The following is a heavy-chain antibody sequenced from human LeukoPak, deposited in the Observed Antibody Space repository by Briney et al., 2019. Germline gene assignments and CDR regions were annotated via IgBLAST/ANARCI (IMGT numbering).Heavy chain of an antibody. D-gene: IGHD5-12*01. CDR2: IFYSGST. CDR1: GGSISTSSYY. Sequence: SETLSLTCTVSGGSISTSSYYWGWVRQPPGKGLEWIGNIFYSGSTYYSPSLKSRVTISLDTSRNQFSLKLNSVTAADTAVYYCARATSSYFYYMDVWGKGTTVTISS. V-gene: IGHV4-39*07. CDR3: ARATSSYFYYMDV. J-gene: IGHJ6*03.